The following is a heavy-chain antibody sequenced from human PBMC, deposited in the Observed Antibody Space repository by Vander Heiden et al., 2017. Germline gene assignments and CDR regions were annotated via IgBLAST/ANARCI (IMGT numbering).Heavy chain of an antibody. Sequence: EVQLVESGGGLVQPGGSLRLSCAASGFIFSDHYMDWVRQAPGKGLEWVGRSRNKANSYTTEYAAAVKGRFTISRDDSKNSLYLQMNSMETEDTAVYYCARVLGKSANYINDYWGHGSLVTVFS. CDR1: GFIFSDHY. CDR3: ARVLGKSANYINDY. CDR2: SRNKANSYTT. J-gene: IGHJ4*01. D-gene: IGHD1-7*01. V-gene: IGHV3-72*01.